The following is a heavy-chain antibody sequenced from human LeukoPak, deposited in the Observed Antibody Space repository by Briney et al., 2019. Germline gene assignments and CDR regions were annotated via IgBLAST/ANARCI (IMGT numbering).Heavy chain of an antibody. CDR3: ARDGYSSGWYSQYYYYYMDV. D-gene: IGHD6-13*01. CDR1: GYTFTGCY. J-gene: IGHJ6*03. V-gene: IGHV1-2*02. Sequence: ASVKVSFKASGYTFTGCYMHWVRQATGQGLEWMGWINPNSGGTNYAQKFQGRVTMTRDTSISTAYMELSRLRSDDTAVYYCARDGYSSGWYSQYYYYYMDVWGKGTTVTVSS. CDR2: INPNSGGT.